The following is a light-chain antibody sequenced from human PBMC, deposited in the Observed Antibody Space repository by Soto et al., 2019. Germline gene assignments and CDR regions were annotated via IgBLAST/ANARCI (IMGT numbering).Light chain of an antibody. CDR3: QQYNKWPRT. J-gene: IGKJ2*01. Sequence: EIVMTQSPATLSGAPGERATLSCRASQSISSDVAWYQQKPGQAPRLLIYGASTTATGIPARFSGSGSGTEFTHTISSLQSEDFAVYNCQQYNKWPRTFGQGTKVDI. CDR2: GAS. V-gene: IGKV3-15*01. CDR1: QSISSD.